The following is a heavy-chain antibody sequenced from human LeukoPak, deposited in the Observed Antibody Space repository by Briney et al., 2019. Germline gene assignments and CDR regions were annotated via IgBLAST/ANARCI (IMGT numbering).Heavy chain of an antibody. CDR1: GYTFTSYD. D-gene: IGHD5-18*01. V-gene: IGHV1-8*01. J-gene: IGHJ4*02. CDR3: ASLEGYSYGWEFDY. CDR2: MNPNSGNT. Sequence: ASVKVSCKASGYTFTSYDINWVRQATGQGLEWMGWMNPNSGNTGYAQKFQGRVTMTRDTSISTAYMELSRLRSDDRAVYYCASLEGYSYGWEFDYWGQGTLVTVSS.